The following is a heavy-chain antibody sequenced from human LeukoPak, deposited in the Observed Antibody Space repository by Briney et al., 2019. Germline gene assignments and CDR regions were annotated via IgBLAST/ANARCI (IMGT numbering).Heavy chain of an antibody. V-gene: IGHV4-59*01. Sequence: PSETLSLTCTVSGGSISSYSWSWIRQPPGKGLEWIGYIYYSGSTNYNPSLKSRVTISVDTSKNQFSLKLSSVTAADTAVYYCARAGFCSGDSCFFDSWGQGTLVTVSS. CDR3: ARAGFCSGDSCFFDS. D-gene: IGHD2-15*01. CDR2: IYYSGST. CDR1: GGSISSYS. J-gene: IGHJ4*02.